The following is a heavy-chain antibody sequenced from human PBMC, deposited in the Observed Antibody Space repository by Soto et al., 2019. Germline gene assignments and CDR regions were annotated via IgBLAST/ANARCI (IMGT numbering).Heavy chain of an antibody. CDR2: IYPGDSDT. Sequence: GESLKISCKGSGYTFTDYWIGWVRQLPGKGLEWMGIIYPGDSDTRYSPSFQGHVTITVDKSTSTAYLQWNTLKASDTAIYYCCRGMYTPYETSPLSFDYWGQGTQVTV. CDR3: CRGMYTPYETSPLSFDY. V-gene: IGHV5-51*01. D-gene: IGHD3-22*01. J-gene: IGHJ4*02. CDR1: GYTFTDYW.